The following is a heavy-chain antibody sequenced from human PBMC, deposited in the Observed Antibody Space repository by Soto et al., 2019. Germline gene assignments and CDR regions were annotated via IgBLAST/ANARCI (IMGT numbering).Heavy chain of an antibody. CDR1: GFAFSSYE. CDR2: ISSSGSTI. D-gene: IGHD6-19*01. J-gene: IGHJ4*02. V-gene: IGHV3-48*03. Sequence: GGSLRLSCAASGFAFSSYEMNLVRQSPGKGLEWVSYISSSGSTIYYADSVKGRFTISRDNAKNSLYLQMNSLRDEDTAVYYCARVSPRLYSSGGVLDYWGQGTLVTVSS. CDR3: ARVSPRLYSSGGVLDY.